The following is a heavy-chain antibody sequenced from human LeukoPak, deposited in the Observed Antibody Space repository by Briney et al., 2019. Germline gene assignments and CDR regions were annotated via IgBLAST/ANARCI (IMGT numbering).Heavy chain of an antibody. Sequence: SETLSLTCTVSGGSISSGGYYWSWIRQHPGKGLEWIGYIYYSGSTYYNPSLKSRVTISVDTSKNQFSLKLSSVAAADTAVYYCARGATETTKYWYSDLWAVAPWSLSPQ. J-gene: IGHJ2*01. CDR2: IYYSGST. D-gene: IGHD1-1*01. V-gene: IGHV4-31*03. CDR3: ARGATETTKYWYSDL. CDR1: GGSISSGGYY.